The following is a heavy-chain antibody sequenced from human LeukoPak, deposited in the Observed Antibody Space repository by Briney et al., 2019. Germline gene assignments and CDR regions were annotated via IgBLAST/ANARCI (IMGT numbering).Heavy chain of an antibody. CDR2: ISGSGGST. J-gene: IGHJ3*02. V-gene: IGHV3-23*01. CDR1: GFTFSSYG. CDR3: FTFVIPVAFDI. Sequence: GGSLRLSCAASGFTFSSYGMHWVRQAPGKGLEWVSAISGSGGSTYYADSVKGRFTISRDNSKNTLYLQMNSLRAEDTAVYYCFTFVIPVAFDIWGQGTMVTVSS. D-gene: IGHD2/OR15-2a*01.